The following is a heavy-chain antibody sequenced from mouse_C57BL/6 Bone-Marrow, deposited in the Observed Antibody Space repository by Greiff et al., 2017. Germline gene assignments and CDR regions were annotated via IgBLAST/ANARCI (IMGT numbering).Heavy chain of an antibody. CDR1: GYTFTSYW. Sequence: QVQLQQSGAELVLPGASVQLSCTASGYTFTSYWMHWVTQRPGKGLEWIGEIDTSDSYTNYTQKVKGKSTLTVDKSSSTAYMQLSILTSEDSAVYYCARDGYYFDYWGQGTTLTVSS. J-gene: IGHJ2*01. CDR3: ARDGYYFDY. V-gene: IGHV1-69*01. CDR2: IDTSDSYT.